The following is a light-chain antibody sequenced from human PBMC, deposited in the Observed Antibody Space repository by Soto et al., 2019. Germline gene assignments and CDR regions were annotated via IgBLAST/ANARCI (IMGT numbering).Light chain of an antibody. CDR3: QQSYSFPYT. CDR2: AAS. Sequence: DIQMTQSPSSLSASVGDRVTITCRASQSLTKYLNWYQQKPGTAPKLLVYAASSLQSGVPSRFSGSGSVTNFTLTISSLQPEDYATYYCQQSYSFPYTFGQGTKVEIK. CDR1: QSLTKY. V-gene: IGKV1-39*01. J-gene: IGKJ2*01.